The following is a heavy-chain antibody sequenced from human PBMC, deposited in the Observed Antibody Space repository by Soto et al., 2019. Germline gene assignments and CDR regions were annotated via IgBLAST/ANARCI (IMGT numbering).Heavy chain of an antibody. CDR3: AKDNLMTTVTTVGY. D-gene: IGHD4-17*01. J-gene: IGHJ4*02. V-gene: IGHV3-30*18. Sequence: QVQLVESGGGVVQPGRSLRLSCAASGFTFSTYGMHWVRQAPGKGLERVEVISYDGRNEYYAESVKGRSTISRDNYKNTLYLQMNSLRAEDTALYYCAKDNLMTTVTTVGYWGQGALVTVSS. CDR2: ISYDGRNE. CDR1: GFTFSTYG.